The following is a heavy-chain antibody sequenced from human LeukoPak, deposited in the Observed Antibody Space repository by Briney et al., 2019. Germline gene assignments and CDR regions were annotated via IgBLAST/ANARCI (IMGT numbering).Heavy chain of an antibody. Sequence: PGGSLRLSCAASGFTFSTYGMSWVRQDPGKGLEWVSSISDSGGSTYYADSVKGRFTISRDNSKNMLYLQMNSLRAEDSATYFCAKDSSGIVVARAAYYMDVWGKGTTVTISS. CDR3: AKDSSGIVVARAAYYMDV. CDR2: ISDSGGST. D-gene: IGHD3-22*01. V-gene: IGHV3-23*01. J-gene: IGHJ6*03. CDR1: GFTFSTYG.